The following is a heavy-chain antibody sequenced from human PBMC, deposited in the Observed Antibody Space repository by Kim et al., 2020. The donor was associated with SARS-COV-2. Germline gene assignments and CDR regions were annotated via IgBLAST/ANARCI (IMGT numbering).Heavy chain of an antibody. Sequence: GGSLRLSCAASGFTFSSYGMHWVRQAPGKGLEWVAVISYDGSNKYYADSVKGRFTISRDNSKNTLYLQMNSLRAEDTAVYYCASVDYYGSGSYYPPPYDAFDIWGQGTMVTVSS. CDR3: ASVDYYGSGSYYPPPYDAFDI. CDR1: GFTFSSYG. J-gene: IGHJ3*02. D-gene: IGHD3-10*01. CDR2: ISYDGSNK. V-gene: IGHV3-33*05.